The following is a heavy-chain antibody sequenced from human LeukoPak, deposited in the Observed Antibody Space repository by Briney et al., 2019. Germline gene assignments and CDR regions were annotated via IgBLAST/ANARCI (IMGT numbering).Heavy chain of an antibody. V-gene: IGHV4-39*01. CDR2: IYYSGGT. D-gene: IGHD2-2*02. Sequence: SETLSLTCTVSGGSISSSSYSRVWIRQPPGKGLEWIETIYYSGGTYFNPSLESRVTTSVDTSKNQFSLKLSSVTAADTAVYYSARQSDCSSSSCYTSAFDIWGQGTMVTVSS. J-gene: IGHJ3*02. CDR1: GGSISSSSYS. CDR3: ARQSDCSSSSCYTSAFDI.